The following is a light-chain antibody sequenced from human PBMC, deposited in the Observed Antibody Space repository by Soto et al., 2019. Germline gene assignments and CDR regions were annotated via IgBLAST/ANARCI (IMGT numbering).Light chain of an antibody. Sequence: QAVVTQPPSASGTPGQRVTISCSGSSSNIGSDSVNWYQQLPGTAPKLLIYRNNQRPSGVPDRLSGSKSATSASLTISGLRSEDEADYYCATWDDNLNDVVFGGGTKVTVL. CDR1: SSNIGSDS. V-gene: IGLV1-47*01. J-gene: IGLJ2*01. CDR2: RNN. CDR3: ATWDDNLNDVV.